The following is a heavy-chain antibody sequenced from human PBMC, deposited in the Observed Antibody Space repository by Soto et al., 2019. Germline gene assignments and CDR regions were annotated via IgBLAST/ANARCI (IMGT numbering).Heavy chain of an antibody. Sequence: GGSLRLSCAASGFTVSSNYMSWVRQAPGKGLEWVSVIYSGGSTYYADSVKGRFTISRDNSKNTLYLQMNSLRVEDTAVYYCARAVIEGYYDSSPYYFDYWGQGTLVTVSS. J-gene: IGHJ4*02. V-gene: IGHV3-53*01. CDR2: IYSGGST. D-gene: IGHD3-22*01. CDR1: GFTVSSNY. CDR3: ARAVIEGYYDSSPYYFDY.